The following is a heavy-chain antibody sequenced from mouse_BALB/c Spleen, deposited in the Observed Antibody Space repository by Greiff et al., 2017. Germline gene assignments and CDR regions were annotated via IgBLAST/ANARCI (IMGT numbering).Heavy chain of an antibody. CDR1: GFTFSSYA. CDR3: AREGRYEDYAMDY. V-gene: IGHV5-9-4*01. J-gene: IGHJ4*01. CDR2: ISSGGSYT. Sequence: EVQLVESGGGLVKPGGSLKLSCAASGFTFSSYAMSWVRQSPEKRLEWVAEISSGGSYTYYPDTVTGRFTISRDNAKNTLYLEMSSLRSEDTAMYYCAREGRYEDYAMDYWGQGTSVTVSS. D-gene: IGHD2-14*01.